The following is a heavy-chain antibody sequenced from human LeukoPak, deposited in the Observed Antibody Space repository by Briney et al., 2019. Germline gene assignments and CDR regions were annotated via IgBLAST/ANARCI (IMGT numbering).Heavy chain of an antibody. V-gene: IGHV4-39*07. CDR3: ARGGSTNWNSPDAFDI. J-gene: IGHJ3*02. CDR2: IYYSGST. CDR1: GGSISSSSYY. D-gene: IGHD1-7*01. Sequence: PSETLSLTCTVSGGSISSSSYYWGWIRQPPGKGLEWIGSIYYSGSTYYNPSLKSRVTISVDTSRNQFSLKLSSVTAADTAVYYCARGGSTNWNSPDAFDIWGQGTMVTVSS.